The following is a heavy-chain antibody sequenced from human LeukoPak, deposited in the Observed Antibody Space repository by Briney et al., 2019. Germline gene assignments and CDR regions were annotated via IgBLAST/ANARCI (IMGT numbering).Heavy chain of an antibody. J-gene: IGHJ4*02. V-gene: IGHV1-18*01. CDR2: ISAYNGNT. CDR3: AREWTIFGVVTNVYYFDY. CDR1: GYTFTSYG. Sequence: ASVKVSCKASGYTFTSYGISWVRQAPGQGLEWMGWISAYNGNTNYAQKLQGRVTMTTDTSTSTAYMELSSLRSEDTAVYYCAREWTIFGVVTNVYYFDYWGQGTLVTVSS. D-gene: IGHD3-3*01.